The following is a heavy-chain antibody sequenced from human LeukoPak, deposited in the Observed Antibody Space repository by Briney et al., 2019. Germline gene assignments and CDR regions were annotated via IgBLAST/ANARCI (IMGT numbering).Heavy chain of an antibody. Sequence: ASVKVSCKASGYTFNNYDINWLRQATGQGLEWMGWMKPNTGKTGYAQNFQGRVTMTRNTSISTAYMELSSLRSEDTAVYYCARGGYCSGGSCYLDYYGMDVWGQGTTVTVSS. D-gene: IGHD2-15*01. CDR1: GYTFNNYD. CDR3: ARGGYCSGGSCYLDYYGMDV. V-gene: IGHV1-8*01. CDR2: MKPNTGKT. J-gene: IGHJ6*02.